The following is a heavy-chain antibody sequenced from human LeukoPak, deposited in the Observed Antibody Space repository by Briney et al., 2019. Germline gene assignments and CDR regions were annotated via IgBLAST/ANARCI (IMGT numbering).Heavy chain of an antibody. D-gene: IGHD3-22*01. V-gene: IGHV4-59*11. CDR2: IIYSGST. J-gene: IGHJ4*02. Sequence: SETLSLTCTVSGGSISSHYWSWIRQPPGKGLEWIGYIIYSGSTNYNPSLKSRVTISVDTSKNQFSLKLSSVTAADTAEYYCARLNEDSSGYYYLDYGGQGTLGTLS. CDR1: GGSISSHY. CDR3: ARLNEDSSGYYYLDY.